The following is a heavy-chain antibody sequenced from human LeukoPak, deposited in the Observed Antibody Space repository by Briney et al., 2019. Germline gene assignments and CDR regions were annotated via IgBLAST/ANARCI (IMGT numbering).Heavy chain of an antibody. J-gene: IGHJ4*02. V-gene: IGHV4-39*01. CDR1: GGSISSTSNH. Sequence: SETLSLTCTVSGGSISSTSNHWGWIRQPPGEGLKWIGSIYYSGSTYYNPSLRSRVTISVDTSKNQFSLKLTSVTAADTAVYYCAQGVGYSGWFPLNYWGQGTLVTVSS. D-gene: IGHD6-19*01. CDR2: IYYSGST. CDR3: AQGVGYSGWFPLNY.